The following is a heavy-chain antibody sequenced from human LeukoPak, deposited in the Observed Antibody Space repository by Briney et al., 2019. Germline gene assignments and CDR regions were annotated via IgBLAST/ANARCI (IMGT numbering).Heavy chain of an antibody. Sequence: SVKVPCKTSGGTFSNYAISWVRQAPGQGLEWMGAILPFLGRADYPLKFQGRVTITSDESTRTACMELSSLKSDDTAVYYCARDDIGQFDYWGQGSLVTVSS. CDR1: GGTFSNYA. CDR2: ILPFLGRA. CDR3: ARDDIGQFDY. J-gene: IGHJ4*02. V-gene: IGHV1-69*10.